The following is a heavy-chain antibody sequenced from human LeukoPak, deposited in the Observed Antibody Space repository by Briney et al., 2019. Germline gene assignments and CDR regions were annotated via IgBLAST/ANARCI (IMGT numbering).Heavy chain of an antibody. D-gene: IGHD2/OR15-2a*01. Sequence: GGSLRLSCAASGFTVSSNYMSWVRQAPGKGLEWVAFIRYDGSNKYYADSVKGRFTISRDNSKNTLYLQMNSLRAEDTAVYYCAKDRAEYASGAFDIWGQGTMVTVSS. J-gene: IGHJ3*02. V-gene: IGHV3-30*02. CDR2: IRYDGSNK. CDR1: GFTVSSNY. CDR3: AKDRAEYASGAFDI.